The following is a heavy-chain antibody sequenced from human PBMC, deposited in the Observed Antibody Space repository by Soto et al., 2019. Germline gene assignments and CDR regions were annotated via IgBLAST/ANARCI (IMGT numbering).Heavy chain of an antibody. CDR2: ISYDGSKR. CDR3: AKDRGALRWSEEHYYFDY. Sequence: PGESLKISCAASGFTFSSYGMHWVRQAPGKGLEWVAVISYDGSKRDYADSVKGRFTISRDNSKNTLYLQMNSLRPEDTAIYYCAKDRGALRWSEEHYYFDYWGQGTLVTVSS. V-gene: IGHV3-30*18. J-gene: IGHJ4*02. CDR1: GFTFSSYG. D-gene: IGHD4-17*01.